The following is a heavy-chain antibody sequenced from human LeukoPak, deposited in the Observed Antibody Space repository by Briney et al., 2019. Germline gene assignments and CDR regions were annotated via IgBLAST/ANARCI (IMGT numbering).Heavy chain of an antibody. CDR2: IYYSGST. CDR3: AREEYYYGSGSYEGWFDP. J-gene: IGHJ5*02. V-gene: IGHV4-59*01. Sequence: SETLSLTCTVSGGSISSYYWSWIRQPPGKGLEWIGYIYYSGSTNYNPSLKSRVTISVDTSKNQFSLKLSSVTAADTAVYYCAREEYYYGSGSYEGWFDPWGQGTLVTVSS. D-gene: IGHD3-10*01. CDR1: GGSISSYY.